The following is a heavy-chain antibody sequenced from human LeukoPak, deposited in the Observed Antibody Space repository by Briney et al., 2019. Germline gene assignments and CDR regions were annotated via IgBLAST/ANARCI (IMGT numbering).Heavy chain of an antibody. V-gene: IGHV1-3*01. CDR2: INAGNGNT. J-gene: IGHJ4*02. CDR1: GYTFTSYA. D-gene: IGHD3-10*01. CDR3: ARDLPREFTYYFDY. Sequence: ASVKVSCKASGYTFTSYAMHWVRQAPGQRREWMGWINAGNGNTKYSQKFQGRVTITRDTSASTAYMELSSLRSEDTAVYYCARDLPREFTYYFDYWGQGTLVTVSS.